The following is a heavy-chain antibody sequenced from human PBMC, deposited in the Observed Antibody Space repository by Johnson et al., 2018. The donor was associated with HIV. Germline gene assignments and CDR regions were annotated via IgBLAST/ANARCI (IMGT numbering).Heavy chain of an antibody. CDR3: ARGGRAKDAFDI. Sequence: QMLLVESGGGVVQPGRSLRLSCAASGFTFSSYAMHWVRQAPGKGLEWVAVISYDGGNKYYADSVKGRFTISRDNSKNTLYLQMNSLRAEDTALYYCARGGRAKDAFDIWGQGTMVTVSS. V-gene: IGHV3-30*04. J-gene: IGHJ3*02. D-gene: IGHD3-16*01. CDR1: GFTFSSYA. CDR2: ISYDGGNK.